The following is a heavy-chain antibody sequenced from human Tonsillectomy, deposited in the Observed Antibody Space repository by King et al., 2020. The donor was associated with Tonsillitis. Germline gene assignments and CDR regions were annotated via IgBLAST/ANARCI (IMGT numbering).Heavy chain of an antibody. D-gene: IGHD1-7*01. CDR3: ARDSLHLELRYYYYYGMDV. J-gene: IGHJ6*02. V-gene: IGHV4-4*07. CDR2: IYTSGST. CDR1: GGSISSYY. Sequence: VQLQESGPGLVKPSETLSLTCTVSGGSISSYYWSWIRQPAGKGLEWIGRIYTSGSTNYNPSLKSRVTIAVDTSKNQFSLKLSSVTAADTAVYYCARDSLHLELRYYYYYGMDVWGQGTTVTVSS.